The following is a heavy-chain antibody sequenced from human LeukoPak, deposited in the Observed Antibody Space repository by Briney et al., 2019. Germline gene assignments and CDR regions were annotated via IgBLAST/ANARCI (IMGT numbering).Heavy chain of an antibody. D-gene: IGHD5-24*01. J-gene: IGHJ6*02. CDR2: IYYSGST. CDR3: ARDSADGYYYYYGMDV. Sequence: SETLSLTCSVSGSSIKSNSYYWSWIRQPPGKGLEWIGYIYYSGSTNYNPSLKSRVTISVDTSKNQFSLKLSSVTAADTAVYYCARDSADGYYYYYGMDVWGQGTTVTVSS. CDR1: GSSIKSNSYY. V-gene: IGHV4-61*01.